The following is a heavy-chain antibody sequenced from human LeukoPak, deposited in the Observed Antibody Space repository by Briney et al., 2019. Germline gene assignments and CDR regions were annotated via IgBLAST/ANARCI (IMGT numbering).Heavy chain of an antibody. Sequence: GGSLRLSCAVSGFTFSNYEMNWVRQAPGKGLEWVAYISATGVTIYYADSVRGRFTVSRDNAKNSLYLQMNSLRAEDTALYYCARVVLRTSGYLDNWGQGTLVTVPS. J-gene: IGHJ4*02. CDR1: GFTFSNYE. V-gene: IGHV3-48*03. D-gene: IGHD2-2*01. CDR3: ARVVLRTSGYLDN. CDR2: ISATGVTI.